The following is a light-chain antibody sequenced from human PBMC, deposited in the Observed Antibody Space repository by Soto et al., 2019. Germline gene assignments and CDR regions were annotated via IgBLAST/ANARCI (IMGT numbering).Light chain of an antibody. CDR2: DAS. J-gene: IGKJ1*01. CDR1: QSISSW. Sequence: DIQMTQSPSTLSASVGDRVTITCRASQSISSWLAWYQQKPGKAPKLLIYDASSLESGVPSSFSGSGSGTEFTLTISSLQPDDFATYYCQHYNSYSPWTFGQGTKVEI. V-gene: IGKV1-5*01. CDR3: QHYNSYSPWT.